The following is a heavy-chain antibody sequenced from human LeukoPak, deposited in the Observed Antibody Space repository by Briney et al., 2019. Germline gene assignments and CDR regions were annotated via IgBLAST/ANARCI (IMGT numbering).Heavy chain of an antibody. CDR3: ASLRGEYYYDSSGYGDY. V-gene: IGHV3-72*01. D-gene: IGHD3-22*01. Sequence: AGGSLRLSCAASGFTFSDHYMDWVRQAPGKGLEWVGRTRNKANSYTTEYAASVKGRFTISRDGSKNSLYLQMNSLKTEDTAVYYCASLRGEYYYDSSGYGDYWGQGTLVTVSS. CDR2: TRNKANSYTT. J-gene: IGHJ4*02. CDR1: GFTFSDHY.